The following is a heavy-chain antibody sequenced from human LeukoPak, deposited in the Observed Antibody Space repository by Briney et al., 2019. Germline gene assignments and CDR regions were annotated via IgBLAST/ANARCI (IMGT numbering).Heavy chain of an antibody. CDR1: GYTFTNYA. V-gene: IGHV1-18*01. CDR3: ARAGAYYYYMDV. J-gene: IGHJ6*03. CDR2: ISAYNGNT. Sequence: ASVKVSCKASGYTFTNYAISWVRQAPGQGLEWMGWISAYNGNTNYAQKFQGRVTITRNTSISTAYMELSSLRSEDTAVYYCARAGAYYYYMDVWGKGTTVTVSS.